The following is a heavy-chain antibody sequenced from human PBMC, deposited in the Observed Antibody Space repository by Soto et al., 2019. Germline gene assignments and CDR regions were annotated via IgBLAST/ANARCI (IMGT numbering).Heavy chain of an antibody. CDR1: GGSFKSGSYS. J-gene: IGHJ4*02. CDR3: ARDVAYFDS. CDR2: VYHTGRT. V-gene: IGHV4-61*01. Sequence: QVQLQESGPGLVKPSETLSLNCPVSGGSFKSGSYSWSWIRQPPGKGLEWIGYVYHTGRTSYNPSLKSRVSISMDTSKNQFSLNLDSVTAADTAVYFCARDVAYFDSWGQGTLVTVSS.